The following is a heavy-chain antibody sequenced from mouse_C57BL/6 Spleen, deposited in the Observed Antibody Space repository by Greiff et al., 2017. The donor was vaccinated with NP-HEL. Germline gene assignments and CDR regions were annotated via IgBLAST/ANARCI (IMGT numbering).Heavy chain of an antibody. D-gene: IGHD1-1*01. J-gene: IGHJ2*01. CDR1: GYTFTSYW. CDR2: INPSSGYT. V-gene: IGHV1-7*01. Sequence: VKLQESGAELAKPGASVKLSCKASGYTFTSYWMHRVKQRPGQGLEWIGYINPSSGYTKYNPKFKAKDTLTADKSSSTAYMQPSSLSYEDSAVYYCAREGTTVVVDYWGQGTTLTVSS. CDR3: AREGTTVVVDY.